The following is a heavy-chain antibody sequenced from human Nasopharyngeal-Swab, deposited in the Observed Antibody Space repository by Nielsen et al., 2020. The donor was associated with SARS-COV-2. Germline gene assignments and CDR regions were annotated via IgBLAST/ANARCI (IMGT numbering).Heavy chain of an antibody. J-gene: IGHJ4*02. CDR3: AKDQGGSYFY. D-gene: IGHD1-26*01. CDR2: ISYDGSNK. Sequence: GESLKISCAASGFTFSSYGMHWVRQAPGKGLEWVAVISYDGSNKYYADSVKGRFTISRDNSKNTLYLQMNSLRAEDTAVYYCAKDQGGSYFYWGQGTLVTVSS. CDR1: GFTFSSYG. V-gene: IGHV3-30*18.